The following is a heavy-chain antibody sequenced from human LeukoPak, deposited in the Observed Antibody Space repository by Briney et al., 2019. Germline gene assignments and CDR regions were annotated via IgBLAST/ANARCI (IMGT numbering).Heavy chain of an antibody. J-gene: IGHJ4*02. D-gene: IGHD2-21*01. V-gene: IGHV3-53*01. CDR2: MYSDGSA. CDR1: GFNVRTNY. Sequence: PGGSLRLSCTASGFNVRTNYMFWVRQAPGKGLECVSVMYSDGSAYYADSVKGRFTLSRDNSMNTLFLQMNSLRADDTAMYYCAGALHYNCFETRYFGYWGQGTPVTVSS. CDR3: AGALHYNCFETRYFGY.